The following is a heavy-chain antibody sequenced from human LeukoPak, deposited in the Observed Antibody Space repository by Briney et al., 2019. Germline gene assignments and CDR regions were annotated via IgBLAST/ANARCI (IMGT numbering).Heavy chain of an antibody. D-gene: IGHD3-3*01. J-gene: IGHJ5*02. CDR2: IYPGDSDT. V-gene: IGHV5-51*01. CDR3: ARRGYDFWSGYYKDNWFDP. Sequence: GESLKISCKGSGYSFTSYWIAWVRQKPGKGLEWMGIIYPGDSDTRYSPSFQGQVTISADKSISTAYLQWSSLKASDTAMYYRARRGYDFWSGYYKDNWFDPWGQGTLVTVSS. CDR1: GYSFTSYW.